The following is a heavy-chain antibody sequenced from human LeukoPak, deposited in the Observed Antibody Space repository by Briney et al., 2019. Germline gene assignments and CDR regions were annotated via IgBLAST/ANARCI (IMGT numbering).Heavy chain of an antibody. Sequence: GGSLRLSCAASGFTFSSYDMHWVRQATGKGLEWVSAIGTAGDTYYPGSVKGRFTISRENAKNSLYLQMNSLRAGDTAVHYCGXGHRSGXLVLDXXXXWGQXXXXTVX. CDR1: GFTFSSYD. J-gene: IGHJ4*02. CDR3: GXGHRSGXLVLDXXXX. D-gene: IGHD6-13*01. CDR2: IGTAGDT. V-gene: IGHV3-13*01.